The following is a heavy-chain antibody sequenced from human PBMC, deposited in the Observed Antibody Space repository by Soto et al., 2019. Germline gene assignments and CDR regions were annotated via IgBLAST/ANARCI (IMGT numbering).Heavy chain of an antibody. CDR2: INHSGST. CDR3: ARGNIGYCSGGSCTRNFDY. CDR1: VGSFSVYY. Sequence: ASEALSVTCAVYVGSFSVYYWSWIRQPPGKGLEWIGEINHSGSTNYNPSLKSRVTISVDTSKNQFSLKLSSVTAADTAVYYCARGNIGYCSGGSCTRNFDYWGQGTMVTVSS. V-gene: IGHV4-34*01. D-gene: IGHD2-15*01. J-gene: IGHJ4*02.